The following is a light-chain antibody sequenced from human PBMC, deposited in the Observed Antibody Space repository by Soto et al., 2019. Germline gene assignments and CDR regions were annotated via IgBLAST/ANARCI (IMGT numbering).Light chain of an antibody. V-gene: IGLV1-40*01. CDR1: SSNIGAGYD. Sequence: QSVLTQPPSVSGAPGPRVTISCTGSSSNIGAGYDVHWYQQLPGTAPKLLIYGNSSRPSGVPDRFSGSKSGTSASLAITGLQAEDEADYYCQSYDSSLSGSDVVFGGGTKLTVL. J-gene: IGLJ2*01. CDR3: QSYDSSLSGSDVV. CDR2: GNS.